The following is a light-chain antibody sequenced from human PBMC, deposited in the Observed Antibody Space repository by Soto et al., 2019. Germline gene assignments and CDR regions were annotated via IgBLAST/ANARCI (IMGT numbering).Light chain of an antibody. V-gene: IGLV2-11*01. Sequence: QSVLTQPRSVSGSPGQSVTISCTGTRSAVGGYNYVSWYQQHPGKAPKLMIYDVSKRPSGVPDRFSGSKSGNTASLTISGLQAEDEADYYCCSYAGSYTLRVVFGGGTQLTVL. CDR2: DVS. CDR1: RSAVGGYNY. CDR3: CSYAGSYTLRVV. J-gene: IGLJ2*01.